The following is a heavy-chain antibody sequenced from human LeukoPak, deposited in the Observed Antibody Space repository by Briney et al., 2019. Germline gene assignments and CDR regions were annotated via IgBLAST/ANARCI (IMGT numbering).Heavy chain of an antibody. J-gene: IGHJ6*03. CDR3: ARDGDYYSYYMDV. Sequence: SETLSLTCTVSGGSISSYYCSWIRQPAGKGLEWIGRIYTSGSTNSNPSLKSRVTMSVDTSKNQFPLKLSSVTAADTAVYYCARDGDYYSYYMDVWGKGTTVTVSS. D-gene: IGHD3-16*01. CDR2: IYTSGST. V-gene: IGHV4-4*07. CDR1: GGSISSYY.